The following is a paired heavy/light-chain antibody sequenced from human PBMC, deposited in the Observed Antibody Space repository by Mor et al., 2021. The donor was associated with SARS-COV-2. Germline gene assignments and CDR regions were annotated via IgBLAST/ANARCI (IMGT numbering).Heavy chain of an antibody. J-gene: IGHJ4*02. V-gene: IGHV3-7*01. CDR3: ARGLLLVGATAN. Sequence: EVQLVESGGGLVQPGGSLRLSCAASGFTFSSYWMTWVRQAPGKGLESVANINQDGSEKYYVDSVKGRFTMSRDNAKNSLYLQMNSLRVEDTAVYYCARGLLLVGATANWGQGTLVTVSS. CDR2: INQDGSEK. D-gene: IGHD2-15*01. CDR1: GFTFSSYW.
Light chain of an antibody. CDR1: SGHSSYA. Sequence: QLVLTQSPSASASLGASVKLTCTLSSGHSSYAIAWHQQQPEKGPRYLMKLHSDGSHTKGDGIPDRFSGSSSGAERYFTISSLQSEDEADYYCQTWDTGIVVFGGGTKLTVL. V-gene: IGLV4-69*01. CDR2: LHSDGSH. CDR3: QTWDTGIVV. J-gene: IGLJ2*01.